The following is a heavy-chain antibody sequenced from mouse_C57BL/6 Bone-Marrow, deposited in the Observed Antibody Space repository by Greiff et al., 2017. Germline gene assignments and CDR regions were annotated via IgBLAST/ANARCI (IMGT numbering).Heavy chain of an antibody. J-gene: IGHJ4*01. D-gene: IGHD2-3*01. CDR2: IDPENGDT. CDR1: GFNIKDDY. CDR3: TTNGYYGYAMDY. Sequence: VQLQQSGAELVRPGASVKLSCTASGFNIKDDYMHWVKQRTEQGLEWIGWIDPENGDTEYASKFQGKATITADTSSNTAYLQLSSLTSEDTAVYYCTTNGYYGYAMDYWGQGTSVTVSS. V-gene: IGHV14-4*01.